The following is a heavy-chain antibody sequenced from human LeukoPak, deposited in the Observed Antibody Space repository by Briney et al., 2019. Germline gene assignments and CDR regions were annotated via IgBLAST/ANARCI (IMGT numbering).Heavy chain of an antibody. Sequence: GGSLRLSCAASGFTFSSYSMNWVRQAPGKGLEWVSSISSSSSYIYYADSVKGRFTISRDNAKNSLYLQMNSLRAEDTAVYYCASDDIVVVPAAHAGDCWGQGTLVTVSS. V-gene: IGHV3-21*01. CDR1: GFTFSSYS. J-gene: IGHJ4*02. CDR3: ASDDIVVVPAAHAGDC. D-gene: IGHD2-2*01. CDR2: ISSSSSYI.